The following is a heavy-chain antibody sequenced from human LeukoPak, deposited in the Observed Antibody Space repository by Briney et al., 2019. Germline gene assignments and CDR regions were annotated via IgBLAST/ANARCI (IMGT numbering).Heavy chain of an antibody. CDR1: GCSISSYY. CDR2: IYYIGST. Sequence: SETLSLTCLVSGCSISSYYWSWIRQPPGKGLEWIGYIYYIGSTSYNPSLKSRVTISVDTSKNQFSLKLRSVTAADTAVYYCARETSQKGAHYMDVWGKGTTVTISS. CDR3: ARETSQKGAHYMDV. J-gene: IGHJ6*03. D-gene: IGHD3-16*01. V-gene: IGHV4-59*01.